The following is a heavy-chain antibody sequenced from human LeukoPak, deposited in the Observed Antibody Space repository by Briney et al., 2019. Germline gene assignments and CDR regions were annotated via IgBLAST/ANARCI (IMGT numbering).Heavy chain of an antibody. Sequence: PSQTLSLTCAVSGGSISSGGYSWSWIRQPPGKGLEWIGYIYHSGSTYYNPSLKSRVTISVDRSKNQFSLKLSSVTAADTAVYYCARAVPRPYYYGSGHGFDPWGQGTLVTVSS. CDR1: GGSISSGGYS. CDR3: ARAVPRPYYYGSGHGFDP. D-gene: IGHD3-10*01. V-gene: IGHV4-30-2*01. J-gene: IGHJ5*02. CDR2: IYHSGST.